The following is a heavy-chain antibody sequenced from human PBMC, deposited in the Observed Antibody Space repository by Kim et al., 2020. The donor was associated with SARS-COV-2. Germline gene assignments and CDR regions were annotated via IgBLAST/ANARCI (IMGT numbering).Heavy chain of an antibody. V-gene: IGHV3-23*03. J-gene: IGHJ2*01. D-gene: IGHD4-17*01. Sequence: ADSVKGRFTISRDNSKNTLYLQMNSLRAEDTAVYYCAKRYGDYGDWYFDLWGRGTLVTVSS. CDR3: AKRYGDYGDWYFDL.